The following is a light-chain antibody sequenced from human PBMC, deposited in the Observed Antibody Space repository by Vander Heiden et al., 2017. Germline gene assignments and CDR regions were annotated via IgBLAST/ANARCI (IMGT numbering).Light chain of an antibody. V-gene: IGKV3-11*01. CDR2: EAS. CDR3: KQRSNWLWT. Sequence: EIVLTQSPATLALSPGERATLSCRASQSVSSYLAWYQQKPGQAPRLLIYEASNRATGIPARFSGSGSGTDFTLTISSLEPEDFAVYYCKQRSNWLWTFGQGTKVEIK. CDR1: QSVSSY. J-gene: IGKJ1*01.